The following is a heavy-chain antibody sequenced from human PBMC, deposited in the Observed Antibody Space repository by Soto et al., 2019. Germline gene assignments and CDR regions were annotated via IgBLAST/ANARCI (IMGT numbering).Heavy chain of an antibody. V-gene: IGHV4-34*01. CDR2: INHSGST. J-gene: IGHJ3*02. D-gene: IGHD4-17*01. CDR3: ARDPLGTVTRGAFDI. CDR1: GGSFSGYY. Sequence: QVQLQQWGAGLLKPSETLSLTCAVYGGSFSGYYWSWLRQPPGKGLEWIGEINHSGSTNYNPSLKRRVTIAVDTSKNQFSLKLSSVTAADTAVYYCARDPLGTVTRGAFDIWGQGTMVTVSS.